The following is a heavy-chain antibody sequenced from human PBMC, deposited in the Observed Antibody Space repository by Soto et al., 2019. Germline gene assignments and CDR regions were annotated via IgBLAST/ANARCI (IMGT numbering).Heavy chain of an antibody. D-gene: IGHD3-3*01. V-gene: IGHV3-23*01. CDR2: ISGSGGST. CDR1: GFTFSSYA. CDR3: AKATIFGVVIQNFDY. J-gene: IGHJ4*02. Sequence: GGSLRLSCAASGFTFSSYAMSWVRQAPGKGLEWVSAISGSGGSTYYADSVKGRFTISRDNSKNTLYLQMNSLRAEDTAVYYCAKATIFGVVIQNFDYWGQGTLVTVSS.